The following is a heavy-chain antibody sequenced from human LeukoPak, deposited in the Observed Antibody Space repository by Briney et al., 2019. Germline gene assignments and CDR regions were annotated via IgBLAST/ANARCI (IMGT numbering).Heavy chain of an antibody. CDR2: IYYSGST. CDR1: GGPISSYY. CDR3: ARTMFDAFDI. J-gene: IGHJ3*02. D-gene: IGHD3-10*02. V-gene: IGHV4-59*01. Sequence: SETPSLTCTVSGGPISSYYWSWIRQPPGKGLEWIGYIYYSGSTNYNPSLKSRVTISVDTSKNQFSLKLSSVTAADTAVYYCARTMFDAFDIWGQGTMVTVSS.